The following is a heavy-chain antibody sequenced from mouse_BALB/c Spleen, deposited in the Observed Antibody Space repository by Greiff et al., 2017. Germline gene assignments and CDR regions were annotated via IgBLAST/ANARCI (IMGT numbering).Heavy chain of an antibody. J-gene: IGHJ1*01. CDR3: ARGYGNYGDYWYFDV. CDR1: GYTFTSYV. D-gene: IGHD2-10*02. V-gene: IGHV1-14*01. Sequence: EVQGVESGPELVKPGASVKMSCKASGYTFTSYVMHWVKQKPGQGLEWIGYINPYNDGTKYNEKFKGKATLTSDKSSSTAYMELSSLTSEDSAVYYCARGYGNYGDYWYFDVWGAGTTVTVSS. CDR2: INPYNDGT.